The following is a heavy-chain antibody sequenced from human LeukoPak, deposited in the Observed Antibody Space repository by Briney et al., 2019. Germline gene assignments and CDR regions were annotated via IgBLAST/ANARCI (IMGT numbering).Heavy chain of an antibody. J-gene: IGHJ5*02. CDR2: VSHSGTT. D-gene: IGHD4-23*01. CDR1: GGSISSDNYY. V-gene: IGHV4-39*02. CDR3: TTAFLMWYGGNSAGCFDP. Sequence: SETLSLTCTVSGGSISSDNYYWYWIRQPPGKGLEWIGTVSHSGTTYYDPSLQSRLTLSVDTSKNHFSLNLQSVTAADTAVYYCTTAFLMWYGGNSAGCFDPWGQGTLVTVSA.